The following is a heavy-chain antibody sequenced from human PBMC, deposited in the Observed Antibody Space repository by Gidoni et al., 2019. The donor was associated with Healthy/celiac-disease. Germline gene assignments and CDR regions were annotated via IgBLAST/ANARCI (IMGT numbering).Heavy chain of an antibody. Sequence: EVQLVESGGGLVKPGGSLRLACAASGFTFSIYSMNWVRQAPGKGLEWVSSISSSSSYIYYADSVKGRFTISRDNAKNSLYLQMNSLRAEDTAVYYCARDIVGATEGIDIWGQGTMVTVSS. CDR3: ARDIVGATEGIDI. CDR1: GFTFSIYS. J-gene: IGHJ3*02. CDR2: ISSSSSYI. D-gene: IGHD1-26*01. V-gene: IGHV3-21*01.